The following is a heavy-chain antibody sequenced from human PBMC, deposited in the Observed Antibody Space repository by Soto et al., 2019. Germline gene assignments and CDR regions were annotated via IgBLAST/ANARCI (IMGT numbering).Heavy chain of an antibody. CDR2: VSIGGST. J-gene: IGHJ4*02. D-gene: IGHD1-26*01. CDR3: AKSRRAGGDFDY. CDR1: GFTFSSYA. V-gene: IGHV3-23*01. Sequence: DVQLLESGGGLVQPEGSLRLSCAASGFTFSSYAMGWVRQGPGKGLEWVAVVSIGGSTHYADSVRGRFTISRDNSTNTLSLHMNSLTAEDTAVYFCAKSRRAGGDFDYWGQGTLVTVSS.